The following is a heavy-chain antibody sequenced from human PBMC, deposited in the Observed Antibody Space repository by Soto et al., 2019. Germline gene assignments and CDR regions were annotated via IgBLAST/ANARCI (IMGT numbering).Heavy chain of an antibody. J-gene: IGHJ4*02. CDR3: VRVVAIPGYPDN. CDR2: IVPTVDTS. Sequence: QVQLVQSGAEVRQPASSVKVSCKTSGATFSSYAITWVRQAPGQGLEWMGGIVPTVDTSTYAQKFQGRVTITTDKFTTTVYMELSSLSSDDTAVSYCVRVVAIPGYPDNWGQGTLVTVSS. D-gene: IGHD5-12*01. V-gene: IGHV1-69*05. CDR1: GATFSSYA.